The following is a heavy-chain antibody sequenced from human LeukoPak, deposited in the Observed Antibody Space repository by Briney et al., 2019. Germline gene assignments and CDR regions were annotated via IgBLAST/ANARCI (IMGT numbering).Heavy chain of an antibody. J-gene: IGHJ4*02. V-gene: IGHV3-53*01. CDR3: ARGQSCSSTSCFFDY. D-gene: IGHD2-2*01. Sequence: GGSLRLSCAASGFTVSSNYMSWVRQAPGKGLEWVSVIYSGGSTYYADSVKGRFTISRDNSKNTLYLQMNGLRVEDTAVYYCARGQSCSSTSCFFDYWGQRTLVTVSS. CDR1: GFTVSSNY. CDR2: IYSGGST.